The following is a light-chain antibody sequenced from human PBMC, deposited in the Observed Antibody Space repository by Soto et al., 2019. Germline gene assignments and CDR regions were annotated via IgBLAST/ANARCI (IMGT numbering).Light chain of an antibody. CDR3: QQYATSPIT. J-gene: IGKJ5*01. Sequence: ENVLTQSPGTLSLSPGERATLSCRARQSVSSNFLAWYQQKPGQAPRLLIYGASSRATGIPDRFSGSGSETDFTLTISRLEPEDFALYWCQQYATSPITFGQGTRLEIK. V-gene: IGKV3-20*01. CDR2: GAS. CDR1: QSVSSNF.